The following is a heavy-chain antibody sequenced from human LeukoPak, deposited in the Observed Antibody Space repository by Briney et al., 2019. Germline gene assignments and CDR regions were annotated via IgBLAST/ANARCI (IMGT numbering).Heavy chain of an antibody. CDR3: AKDLTSYSSSLEGWFDP. CDR1: GVTFSSYG. Sequence: GGSLRLSCAASGVTFSSYGMHWVRQAPGKGLEWVAFIRYDGSNKYYADSVKGRFTISRDNSKNTLYLQMNSLRAEDTAVYYCAKDLTSYSSSLEGWFDPWGQGTLVTVSS. J-gene: IGHJ5*02. D-gene: IGHD6-13*01. V-gene: IGHV3-30*02. CDR2: IRYDGSNK.